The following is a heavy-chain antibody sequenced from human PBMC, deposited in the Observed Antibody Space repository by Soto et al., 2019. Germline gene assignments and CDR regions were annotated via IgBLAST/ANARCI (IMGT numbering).Heavy chain of an antibody. CDR2: IYYSGST. V-gene: IGHV4-39*01. Sequence: PSETLSLTCTVSGGSISSSSYYWGWIRQPPGKGLEWIGSIYYSGSTYYNPSLKSRVTISVDTSKNQFSLKLSSVTAADTAVYYCARHQIGGAFDIWGQGTMVTVSS. CDR3: ARHQIGGAFDI. J-gene: IGHJ3*02. CDR1: GGSISSSSYY. D-gene: IGHD3-16*01.